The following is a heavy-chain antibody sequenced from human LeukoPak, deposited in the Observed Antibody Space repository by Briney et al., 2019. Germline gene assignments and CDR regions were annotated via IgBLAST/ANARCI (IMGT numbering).Heavy chain of an antibody. CDR2: IKYDGDEE. Sequence: GGSLRLSCAASGFTFRDYWMSWMRQAPGKGLGWVANIKYDGDEEYYVDSVKGRFIISRDNAKNSLYLQLNSLRVEDTAVYYCRSGGAAPGAFDNWGQGTLVTVSP. V-gene: IGHV3-7*01. CDR1: GFTFRDYW. D-gene: IGHD4/OR15-4a*01. CDR3: RSGGAAPGAFDN. J-gene: IGHJ4*02.